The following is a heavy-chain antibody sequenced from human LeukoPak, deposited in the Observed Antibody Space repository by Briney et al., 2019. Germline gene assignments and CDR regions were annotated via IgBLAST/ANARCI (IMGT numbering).Heavy chain of an antibody. D-gene: IGHD3-10*01. CDR1: GGSISSYY. CDR2: IYYSGST. V-gene: IGHV4-59*08. CDR3: ARQGYGSRFGYYYYYGMDV. J-gene: IGHJ6*02. Sequence: SETLSLTCTVSGGSISSYYWSWIRQPPGKGLEWIGYIYYSGSTNYNPSLKSRVTISVDTSKNQSSLKLSSVAAADTAVYYCARQGYGSRFGYYYYYGMDVWGQGTTVTVSS.